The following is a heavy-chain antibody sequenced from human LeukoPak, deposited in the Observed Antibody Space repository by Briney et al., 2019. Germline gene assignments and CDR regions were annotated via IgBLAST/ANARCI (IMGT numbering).Heavy chain of an antibody. D-gene: IGHD5-12*01. V-gene: IGHV3-30*04. Sequence: GGSLRLSCAVSGFTFSTYAMHWVRQAPGKGLEWVAVISYDGGKKYYADSVKGRFTISRDNSKNMLYLQMNSLRPEDTAVYYCARDDSDVRIVATVSREGDYFDYWGQGTLVTVSS. CDR3: ARDDSDVRIVATVSREGDYFDY. CDR1: GFTFSTYA. CDR2: ISYDGGKK. J-gene: IGHJ4*02.